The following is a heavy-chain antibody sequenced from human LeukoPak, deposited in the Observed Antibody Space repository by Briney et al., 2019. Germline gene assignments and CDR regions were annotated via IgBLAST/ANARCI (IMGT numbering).Heavy chain of an antibody. CDR3: ARVKRDYGDYEVDY. CDR1: GGTFSSYT. J-gene: IGHJ4*02. CDR2: IIPILCIA. Sequence: EASVKVSCKASGGTFSSYTISWVRQAPGQGLEWMGRIIPILCIANYAQKFQGRITITADKSTSTAYMELSSLRSEDTAVYYCARVKRDYGDYEVDYWGQGTLVTVSS. V-gene: IGHV1-69*02. D-gene: IGHD4-17*01.